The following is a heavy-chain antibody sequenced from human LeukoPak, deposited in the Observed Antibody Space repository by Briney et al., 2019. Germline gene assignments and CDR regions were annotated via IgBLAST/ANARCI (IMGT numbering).Heavy chain of an antibody. Sequence: ASVKVSCKASGGTFSSYAISWVRQAPGQGLEWMGGIIPIFGTANYAQKFQGRVTITTDESTSTAYMELNSLRAEDTAVYYCAKDRTAGQLIYGMDVWGQGTTVTVSS. V-gene: IGHV1-69*05. D-gene: IGHD6-13*01. J-gene: IGHJ6*02. CDR1: GGTFSSYA. CDR2: IIPIFGTA. CDR3: AKDRTAGQLIYGMDV.